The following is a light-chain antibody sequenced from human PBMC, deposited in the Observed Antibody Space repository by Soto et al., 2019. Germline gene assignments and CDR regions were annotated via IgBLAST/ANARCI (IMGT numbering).Light chain of an antibody. CDR1: QDIRSS. Sequence: EIVMTQSPATLSVSPGERGRLSCRASQDIRSSLAWYQQKPGQAPRLLIYGASIRATGVPATFSGSGSGTEFTLGISSLQSEHLGVYYCQQDSSWPLTFGGGTKVDIK. CDR3: QQDSSWPLT. V-gene: IGKV3-15*01. CDR2: GAS. J-gene: IGKJ4*01.